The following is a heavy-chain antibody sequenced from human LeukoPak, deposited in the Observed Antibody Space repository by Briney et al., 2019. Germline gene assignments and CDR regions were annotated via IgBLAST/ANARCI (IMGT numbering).Heavy chain of an antibody. CDR3: ATVGGITIFGVVIADAFDI. CDR1: GYTLTELS. CDR2: FDPEDGET. J-gene: IGHJ3*02. V-gene: IGHV1-24*01. Sequence: ASVKVSCKVSGYTLTELSMHWVRQAPGKGLEWMGGFDPEDGETIYAQKFQGRVTMTEDTSTDTAYMELSSLRSEDTAVYYCATVGGITIFGVVIADAFDIWGQGTMVTVSS. D-gene: IGHD3-3*01.